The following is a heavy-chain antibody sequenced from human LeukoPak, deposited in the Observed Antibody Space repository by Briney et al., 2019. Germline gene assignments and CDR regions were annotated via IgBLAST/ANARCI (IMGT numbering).Heavy chain of an antibody. V-gene: IGHV3-23*01. Sequence: GGSLRLSCAASGFTFGDYAMSWVRQAPGNGLEWVSAISKIGGEKFYADSVKGRFTISRDNSKNTLSLQMDSLRADDTALYYCARDEWWNQFYYHGMDVWGQGTTVTVSS. CDR2: ISKIGGEK. CDR3: ARDEWWNQFYYHGMDV. J-gene: IGHJ6*02. D-gene: IGHD1-14*01. CDR1: GFTFGDYA.